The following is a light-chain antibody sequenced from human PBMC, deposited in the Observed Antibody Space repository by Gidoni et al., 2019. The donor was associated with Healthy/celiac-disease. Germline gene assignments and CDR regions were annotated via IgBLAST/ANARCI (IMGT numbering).Light chain of an antibody. CDR2: GAS. V-gene: IGKV3-20*01. J-gene: IGKJ3*01. CDR1: QSVSSSY. Sequence: ELVLTQSPGTLSLSPGERATLSCRASQSVSSSYLAWYQQKPGQAPRLLIYGASSRATGIPDRFSGSGSGTDFTLTISRLEPEDFAVYYCQQYGSSPVTFGPXTKVDIK. CDR3: QQYGSSPVT.